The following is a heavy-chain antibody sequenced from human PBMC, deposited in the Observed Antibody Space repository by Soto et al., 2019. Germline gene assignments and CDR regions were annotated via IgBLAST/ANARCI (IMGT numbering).Heavy chain of an antibody. V-gene: IGHV4-34*01. J-gene: IGHJ3*02. CDR1: GGSFSGYY. CDR2: INHSGST. D-gene: IGHD5-18*01. Sequence: SETLSLTCAVYGGSFSGYYWSWIRQPPGKGLEWIGEINHSGSTNYNPSLKSRVTISVDTSKNQFSLKLSSVTAADTAVYYCARRRGCSYGDAFDIWGQGTMVTVSS. CDR3: ARRRGCSYGDAFDI.